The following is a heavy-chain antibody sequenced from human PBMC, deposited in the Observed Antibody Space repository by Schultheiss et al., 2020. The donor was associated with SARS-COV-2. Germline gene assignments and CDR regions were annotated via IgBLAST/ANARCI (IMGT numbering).Heavy chain of an antibody. CDR3: ARDYGRYCSSTSCLEDSSVGAFDI. CDR1: GFTFSNAW. D-gene: IGHD2-2*01. Sequence: GGSLRLSCAASGFTFSNAWMSWVRQAPGKGLEWVSYISSSSSTIYYADSVKGRFTISRDNAKNSLYLQMNSLRAEDTAVYYCARDYGRYCSSTSCLEDSSVGAFDIWGQGTMVTVSS. CDR2: ISSSSSTI. J-gene: IGHJ3*02. V-gene: IGHV3-48*01.